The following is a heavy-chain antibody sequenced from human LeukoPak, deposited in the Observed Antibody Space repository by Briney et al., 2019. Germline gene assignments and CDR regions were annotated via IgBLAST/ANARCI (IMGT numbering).Heavy chain of an antibody. J-gene: IGHJ4*02. Sequence: GGSLRLSCAASGFTFSDYTLHWVRQAPGKGLEWVSSISGSGNYIYYADSMRGRFTISRDNAKNSVYLQMHSLRAEDTAMYYCARMPHYGDLNYSFDYWGQGTLVTVSS. D-gene: IGHD4-17*01. CDR2: ISGSGNYI. CDR1: GFTFSDYT. CDR3: ARMPHYGDLNYSFDY. V-gene: IGHV3-21*01.